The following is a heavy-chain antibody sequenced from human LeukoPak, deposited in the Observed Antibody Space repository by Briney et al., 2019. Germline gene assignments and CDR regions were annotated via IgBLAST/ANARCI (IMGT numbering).Heavy chain of an antibody. V-gene: IGHV1-24*01. CDR2: FDPEDGET. D-gene: IGHD6-13*01. CDR3: ATGPIASYSSSWYGMDV. J-gene: IGHJ6*02. CDR1: GYTLTELS. Sequence: ASVKVSCKVSGYTLTELSMHWVRQAPGKGLEWMGGFDPEDGETIYAQKSQGRVTMTEDTSTDTAYMELSSLRSEDTAVYYCATGPIASYSSSWYGMDVWGQGTTVTVSS.